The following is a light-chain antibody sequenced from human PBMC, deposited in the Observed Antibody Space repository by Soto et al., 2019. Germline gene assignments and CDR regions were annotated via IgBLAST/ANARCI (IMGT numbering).Light chain of an antibody. CDR3: QQYDIWHPT. CDR1: QSVSSN. V-gene: IGKV3-15*01. Sequence: EIVMTQSPAILSVSPGERATLSCRASQSVSSNLAWFQQKPGQTPRLLFNGASTRATGIPARFTGSGSGTEFILTISSLQYEDFEVYYCQQYDIWHPTLRQGTKVDIK. CDR2: GAS. J-gene: IGKJ1*01.